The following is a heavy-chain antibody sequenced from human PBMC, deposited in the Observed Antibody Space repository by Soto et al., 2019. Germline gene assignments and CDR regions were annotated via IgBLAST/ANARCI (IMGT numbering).Heavy chain of an antibody. J-gene: IGHJ4*02. D-gene: IGHD3-3*01. Sequence: EVHLLESGGGLVKPGGSLRLSCAASGFTFSSYAMSWVRQAPGKGLEWVSGVSSSGGNIYYAEYVKGRFTISRDNSKNTVYLQMNSLRGEDTAVYYCAKDRWAIFGAREYWGQGTLVTVSS. V-gene: IGHV3-23*01. CDR3: AKDRWAIFGAREY. CDR1: GFTFSSYA. CDR2: VSSSGGNI.